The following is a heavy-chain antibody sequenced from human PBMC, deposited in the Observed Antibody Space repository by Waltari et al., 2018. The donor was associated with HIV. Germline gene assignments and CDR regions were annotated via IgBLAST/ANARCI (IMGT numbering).Heavy chain of an antibody. V-gene: IGHV4-4*07. CDR3: ARQGVVVITPRRDFYYGLDV. Sequence: QVQLLESGPGLVKPSETLSLTCPVSGDSISGYYWSWIRQPPGKGLEWIGRIYTTGSTNYNPSLKSRVTMSVDTPKNQFSLNLTSVTAADTAVYYCARQGVVVITPRRDFYYGLDVWGQGTTVAVSS. D-gene: IGHD3-22*01. J-gene: IGHJ6*02. CDR2: IYTTGST. CDR1: GDSISGYY.